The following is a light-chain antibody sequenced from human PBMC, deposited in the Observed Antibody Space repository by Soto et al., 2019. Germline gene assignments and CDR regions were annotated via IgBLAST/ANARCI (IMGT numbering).Light chain of an antibody. V-gene: IGKV3-20*01. CDR2: GAS. Sequence: DIVLTQSPGTVSLSPGERATLSCRASQSVSSSYLAWYQQKPGQAPRLLIFGASIRATGIPDRFSGSGSGTYFTLTISRLDPEDFAVYYCQQYDSSPYTFGQGTKLEI. CDR1: QSVSSSY. J-gene: IGKJ2*01. CDR3: QQYDSSPYT.